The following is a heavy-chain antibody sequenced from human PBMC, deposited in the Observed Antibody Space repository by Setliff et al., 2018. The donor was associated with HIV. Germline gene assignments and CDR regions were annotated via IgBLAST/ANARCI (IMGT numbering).Heavy chain of an antibody. CDR1: GGSISSGGYY. CDR3: AIAPLESMMTTANYFDS. V-gene: IGHV4-31*01. D-gene: IGHD4-17*01. CDR2: IYYSGST. J-gene: IGHJ4*02. Sequence: SETLSLTCTVSGGSISSGGYYWSWIRQHPGKGLEWIGYIYYSGSTYYNPSLKSLVTISVDRSKSQFSLELNSVTAADTAVYYCAIAPLESMMTTANYFDSWGQGTLVTVSS.